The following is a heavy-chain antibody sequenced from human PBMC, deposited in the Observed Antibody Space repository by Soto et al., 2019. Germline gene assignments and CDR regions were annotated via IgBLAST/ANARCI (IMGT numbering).Heavy chain of an antibody. CDR3: AKLDGREIVVAGYFDD. J-gene: IGHJ4*02. V-gene: IGHV3-23*01. CDR2: VSGSGGKT. Sequence: GGSLRLSCAASGFTFSSYGMSWVRQAPGKGLEWVSAVSGSGGKTYYADSVKGRFTISRDNSKNTLSLQMSSLRAEDAAVYYCAKLDGREIVVAGYFDDWGQGTLVTVSS. D-gene: IGHD3-22*01. CDR1: GFTFSSYG.